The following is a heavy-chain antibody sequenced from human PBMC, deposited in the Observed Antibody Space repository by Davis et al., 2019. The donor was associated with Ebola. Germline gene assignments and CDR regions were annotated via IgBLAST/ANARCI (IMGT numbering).Heavy chain of an antibody. J-gene: IGHJ4*02. V-gene: IGHV1-69*13. D-gene: IGHD6-19*01. CDR1: GGTFSSYA. CDR2: IIPIFGIA. CDR3: ASPLSGYSSGWYGY. Sequence: SVKVSCKASGGTFSSYAISWVRQAPGQGLEWMGGIIPIFGIANYAQKFQGRVTITADESTSTAYMELSSLRSEDTAVYYCASPLSGYSSGWYGYWGQGTLVTVSS.